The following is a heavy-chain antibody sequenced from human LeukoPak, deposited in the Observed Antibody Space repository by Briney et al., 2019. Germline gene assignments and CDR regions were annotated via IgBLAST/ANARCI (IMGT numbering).Heavy chain of an antibody. Sequence: GGSLRLSCAASGFTFTNYEMNWVRQAPGKGLEWVSYISNSGSIIYYADSVKGRFTISRDNAKDSLYLQLNSLRAEDTAVYYCARETYGIAVAATLDVWGKGTTVTISS. CDR3: ARETYGIAVAATLDV. V-gene: IGHV3-48*03. D-gene: IGHD6-19*01. CDR1: GFTFTNYE. J-gene: IGHJ6*04. CDR2: ISNSGSII.